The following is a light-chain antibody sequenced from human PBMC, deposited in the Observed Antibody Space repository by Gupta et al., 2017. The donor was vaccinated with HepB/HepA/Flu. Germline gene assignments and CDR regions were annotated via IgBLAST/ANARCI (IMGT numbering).Light chain of an antibody. V-gene: IGLV3-19*01. CDR3: NSRDSSGNP. CDR2: GKN. CDR1: SLRSYY. J-gene: IGLJ2*01. Sequence: SSELTQDPAVSVALGQPVRITCQGDSLRSYYASWYQQKPGQAPVLVIYGKNNRPSGLPDRFSGSSSGNTASLTITGAQAEDEADYYCNSRDSSGNPFGGGTKLTVL.